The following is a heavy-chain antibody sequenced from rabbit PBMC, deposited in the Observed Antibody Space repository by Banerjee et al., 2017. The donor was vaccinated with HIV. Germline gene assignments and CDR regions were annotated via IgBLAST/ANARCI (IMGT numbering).Heavy chain of an antibody. V-gene: IGHV1S7*01. CDR3: ARDPGASSGYPYYFNL. Sequence: QLKETGGGLVQPGGSLTLSCKASGFDFSSYYMNWVRQAPGKGLEWIGYIDPVFGSTYYASWVNGRFTISSHNAQNTVSLQLNSLTAADTATYFCARDPGASSGYPYYFNLWGPGTLVTVS. CDR2: IDPVFGST. CDR1: GFDFSSYY. J-gene: IGHJ4*01. D-gene: IGHD1-1*01.